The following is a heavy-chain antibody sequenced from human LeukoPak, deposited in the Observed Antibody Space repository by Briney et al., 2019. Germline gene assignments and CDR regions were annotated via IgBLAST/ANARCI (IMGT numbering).Heavy chain of an antibody. CDR1: CRCISRAGYN. D-gene: IGHD5-18*01. CDR2: IYYSGSP. J-gene: IGHJ5*02. Sequence: ESGPTRVNPSQTVSPTCTVSCRCISRAGYNWSWIRQPPGKGLEWIGYIYYSGSPYYNPSLKSRVTISVDTSKNQFSLKLSSVTAADTAVYYCAREIQLWLPYNWFDPWGQGTLVTVSS. CDR3: AREIQLWLPYNWFDP. V-gene: IGHV4-31*03.